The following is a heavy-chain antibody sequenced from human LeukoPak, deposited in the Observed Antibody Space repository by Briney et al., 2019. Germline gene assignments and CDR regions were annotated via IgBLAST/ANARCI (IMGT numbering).Heavy chain of an antibody. Sequence: GGSLRLSCAASGFTFSSYWMHWVRQAPGKGLVWVSRINSDGSSTSYADSVKGRFTISRDNAKNTLYLQMNSLRAEDTAVYYCAKRLKVYYFDYWGQGTLVTVSS. CDR3: AKRLKVYYFDY. CDR1: GFTFSSYW. V-gene: IGHV3-74*01. CDR2: INSDGSST. D-gene: IGHD5/OR15-5a*01. J-gene: IGHJ4*02.